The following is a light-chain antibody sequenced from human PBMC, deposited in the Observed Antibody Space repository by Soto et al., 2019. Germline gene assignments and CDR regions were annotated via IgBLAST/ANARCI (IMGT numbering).Light chain of an antibody. CDR2: DVS. CDR3: SSYTSSSTPDV. V-gene: IGLV2-14*01. CDR1: SSDVGGYNY. Sequence: QSALTQPASVSGSPGQSITISCTGTSSDVGGYNYVSWYQQHPGKAPKLMIYDVSNRPSGVSNRFSCSKSGNTASLTISGLQAEDEADYYCSSYTSSSTPDVFGTGSKLTVL. J-gene: IGLJ1*01.